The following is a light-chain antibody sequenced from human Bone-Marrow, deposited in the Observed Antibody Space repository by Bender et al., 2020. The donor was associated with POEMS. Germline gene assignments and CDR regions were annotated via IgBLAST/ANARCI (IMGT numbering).Light chain of an antibody. Sequence: QSALTQPASVSGSPGQSITISCTGTSSDVGSYNLVSWFQQHPNKAPKLMIYEVSKRPSGVSNRFSGSKSGITASLTISGLQAGDEADYYCSSYDGTTLVLFGGGTKLTVL. CDR1: SSDVGSYNL. J-gene: IGLJ2*01. V-gene: IGLV2-23*02. CDR3: SSYDGTTLVL. CDR2: EVS.